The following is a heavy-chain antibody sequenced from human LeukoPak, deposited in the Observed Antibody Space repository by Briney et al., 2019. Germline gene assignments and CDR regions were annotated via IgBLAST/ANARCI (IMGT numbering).Heavy chain of an antibody. CDR1: GGSITNNNY. CDR2: VNLQGST. Sequence: SETLSLTCGVSGGSITNNNYWTWVRQPPGKGLEWIGEVNLQGSTNYNPSLMGRVVIAVDTSENHISLQLTSVTAADTAVYYCAREGGPYRPLDYSGQGTLVTVSS. CDR3: AREGGPYRPLDY. J-gene: IGHJ4*02. V-gene: IGHV4-4*02.